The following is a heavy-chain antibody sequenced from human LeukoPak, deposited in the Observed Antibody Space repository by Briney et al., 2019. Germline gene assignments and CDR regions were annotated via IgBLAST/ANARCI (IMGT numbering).Heavy chain of an antibody. Sequence: GGSLRLSCAASGFTLSNAWMSWVRQAPGKGLEWVGRIKSKTDGGTTDYAAPVKGRFTISRDDSKNTLYLQMNSLKTEDTAVYYCTTDRGYCGGDCSPPWGQGTLVTVSS. V-gene: IGHV3-15*01. CDR1: GFTLSNAW. CDR3: TTDRGYCGGDCSPP. J-gene: IGHJ5*02. CDR2: IKSKTDGGTT. D-gene: IGHD2-21*02.